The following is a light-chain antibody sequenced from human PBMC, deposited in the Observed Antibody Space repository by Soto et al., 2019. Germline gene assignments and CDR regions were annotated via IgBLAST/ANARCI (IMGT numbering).Light chain of an antibody. J-gene: IGKJ1*01. Sequence: EKVMTQSPATLSMSPGERATLSCRASQSVSSYLAWYQQKPGQAPRLLIYGASTRATGIPARFSGSGSGTEFSLTISSLQSEDFAVYYCQQYNNWPSWTFGQWTKVDIK. CDR2: GAS. CDR3: QQYNNWPSWT. V-gene: IGKV3-15*01. CDR1: QSVSSY.